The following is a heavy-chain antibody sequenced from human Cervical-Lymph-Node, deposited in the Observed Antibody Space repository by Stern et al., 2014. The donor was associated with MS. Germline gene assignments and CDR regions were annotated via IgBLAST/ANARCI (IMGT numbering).Heavy chain of an antibody. CDR1: GFTFSSYG. CDR2: ISYDGSNT. CDR3: AKDRKSSGWYAISGY. V-gene: IGHV3-30*18. Sequence: VQLVESGGGVVQPGRSLRLSCAASGFTFSSYGMHWARQAPGKGLEWVAVISYDGSNTYYADSVKGRFTISRDNSQNTLYLQMNSLRVEDTAVYYCAKDRKSSGWYAISGYWGQGTLVTVSS. J-gene: IGHJ4*02. D-gene: IGHD6-19*01.